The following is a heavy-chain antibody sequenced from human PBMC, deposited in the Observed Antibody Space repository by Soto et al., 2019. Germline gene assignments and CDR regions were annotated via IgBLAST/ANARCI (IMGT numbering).Heavy chain of an antibody. V-gene: IGHV4-59*01. CDR1: GGSISSYY. J-gene: IGHJ4*02. CDR2: IYYSGST. Sequence: PSETLSLTCTVSGGSISSYYWSWIRQPPGKGLEWIGYIYYSGSTNYNPSLKSRVTISVDTSKNQFSLKLSSVTAADTAVYYCARGKLERRPTPFDYWGQGTPVTVSS. CDR3: ARGKLERRPTPFDY. D-gene: IGHD1-1*01.